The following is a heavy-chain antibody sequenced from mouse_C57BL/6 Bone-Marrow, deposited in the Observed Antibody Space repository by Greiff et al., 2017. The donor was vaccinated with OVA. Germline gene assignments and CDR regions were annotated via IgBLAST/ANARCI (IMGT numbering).Heavy chain of an antibody. CDR1: GYTFTSYW. Sequence: VQLQQPGAELVKPGASVKLSCKASGYTFTSYWMHWVKQRPGQGLEWIGMIHPNSGSTNYNEKFKSKATLTVDKSSSTAYMQLSSLTSEDSAVYYCAREGSYYGIQSYFDYWGQGTTLTVSS. V-gene: IGHV1-64*01. D-gene: IGHD2-1*01. CDR2: IHPNSGST. J-gene: IGHJ2*01. CDR3: AREGSYYGIQSYFDY.